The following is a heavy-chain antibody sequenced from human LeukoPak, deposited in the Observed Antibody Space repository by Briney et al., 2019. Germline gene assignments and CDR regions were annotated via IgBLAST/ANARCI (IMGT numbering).Heavy chain of an antibody. CDR1: GFTVSSNY. J-gene: IGHJ4*02. Sequence: GGSLRLSCAASGFTVSSNYMSWVRQAPGKGLDWVSVIYSGGSTYYADSVKGRFTISRDNSKNTLYVQVNSLGTEDTAAYYCAKGSYYDSSGSFYFDYWGQGTLVTVSS. D-gene: IGHD3-22*01. V-gene: IGHV3-53*01. CDR3: AKGSYYDSSGSFYFDY. CDR2: IYSGGST.